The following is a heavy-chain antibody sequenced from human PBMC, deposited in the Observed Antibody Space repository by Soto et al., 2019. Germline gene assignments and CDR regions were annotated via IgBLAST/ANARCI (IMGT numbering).Heavy chain of an antibody. J-gene: IGHJ4*02. CDR3: ARGRWSIRFEY. CDR1: GESFDSYYY. Sequence: QVQLQQWGAGLLTPSETLSLTCAVYGESFDSYYYWTWLRQPPGKGLEGIGEVYHNRGTNYNPSLKGRVTISEDWSKNQFSLRLTSVTAADTAVYYCARGRWSIRFEYWGQGSLVTVSS. V-gene: IGHV4-34*01. CDR2: VYHNRGT. D-gene: IGHD2-8*02.